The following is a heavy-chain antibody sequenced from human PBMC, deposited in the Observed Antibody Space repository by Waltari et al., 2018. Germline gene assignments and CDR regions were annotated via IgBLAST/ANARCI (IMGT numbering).Heavy chain of an antibody. V-gene: IGHV3-7*01. CDR1: GFTFSSYG. CDR3: AREGRGQFDF. D-gene: IGHD3-10*01. J-gene: IGHJ4*02. Sequence: EVQLVESGGGLVQPGGSMRISCAASGFTFSSYGMSWGREGPGKGLGWVAYIKQDGSEKYYVDAVKGRVTISRDNAKNSLYLQMNSLRAEDTAVYDCAREGRGQFDFWGQGTLVTVSS. CDR2: IKQDGSEK.